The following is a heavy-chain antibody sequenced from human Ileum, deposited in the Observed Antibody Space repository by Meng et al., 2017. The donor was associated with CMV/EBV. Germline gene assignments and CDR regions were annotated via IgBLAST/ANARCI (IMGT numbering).Heavy chain of an antibody. D-gene: IGHD6-13*01. CDR2: INQDGSIK. CDR3: ARDPGYSSFDY. J-gene: IGHJ4*02. Sequence: GESLKISCAASGFSFDSYWMSWVRQVPGQVPEFVANINQDGSIKSYLESVKGRFTISRDNPKSSFYLQMNNLRPKDKAVYYCARDPGYSSFDYWGQGTVVTVSS. CDR1: GFSFDSYW. V-gene: IGHV3-7*03.